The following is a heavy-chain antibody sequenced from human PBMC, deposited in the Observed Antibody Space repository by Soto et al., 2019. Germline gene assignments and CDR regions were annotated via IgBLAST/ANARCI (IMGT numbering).Heavy chain of an antibody. CDR2: IIPIFGTA. V-gene: IGHV1-69*13. CDR3: ARDIRYSSSWWNWFDP. CDR1: GGTFSSYA. J-gene: IGHJ5*02. D-gene: IGHD6-13*01. Sequence: GASVKVSCEASGGTFSSYAISWVRQAPRQGLEWMGGIIPIFGTANYAQKFQGRVTITADESTSTAYMELSSLRSEDTAVYYCARDIRYSSSWWNWFDPWGQGTLVTVSS.